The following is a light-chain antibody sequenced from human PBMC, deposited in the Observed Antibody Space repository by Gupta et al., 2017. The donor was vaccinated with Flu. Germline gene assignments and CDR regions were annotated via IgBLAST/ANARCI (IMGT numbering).Light chain of an antibody. Sequence: SVTISCTGTSSDVGGYDSVSWYQQNPGKAPKLMIYEVTKRPSGVPDRFSGSKSGNTASLTVSGLQAEDEADYYCSSYAGSNTVIFGGGTKLTVL. V-gene: IGLV2-8*01. CDR2: EVT. J-gene: IGLJ2*01. CDR1: SSDVGGYDS. CDR3: SSYAGSNTVI.